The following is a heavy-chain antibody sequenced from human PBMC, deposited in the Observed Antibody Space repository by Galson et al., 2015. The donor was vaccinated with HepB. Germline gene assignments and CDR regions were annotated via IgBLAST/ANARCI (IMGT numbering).Heavy chain of an antibody. V-gene: IGHV3-49*03. J-gene: IGHJ4*02. CDR3: AGDRKGGYGPFDY. Sequence: SLRLSCAGSKFTFGDYTMSWFRQAPGKGLEWVGSIRSKAHGGTTEYVASVKGRFTISRHDPKSVAYLQMNGLTTEDTAMYYCAGDRKGGYGPFDYWGQGTLVTVSS. CDR2: IRSKAHGGTT. D-gene: IGHD5-12*01. CDR1: KFTFGDYT.